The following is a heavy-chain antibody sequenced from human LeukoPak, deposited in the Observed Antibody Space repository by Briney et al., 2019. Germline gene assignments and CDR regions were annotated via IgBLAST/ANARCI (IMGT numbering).Heavy chain of an antibody. CDR1: GGSISSYY. J-gene: IGHJ3*02. CDR3: ARQTRRISHAFDI. V-gene: IGHV4-4*07. CDR2: IYTSGST. Sequence: SETLSLTCTASGGSISSYYWSWIRQPAGKGLEWIGRIYTSGSTTYNPSLESRVIMSVEASTTKSSLKLSSVTAADTAVYYCARQTRRISHAFDIWGQGTMVTVSS. D-gene: IGHD3-3*02.